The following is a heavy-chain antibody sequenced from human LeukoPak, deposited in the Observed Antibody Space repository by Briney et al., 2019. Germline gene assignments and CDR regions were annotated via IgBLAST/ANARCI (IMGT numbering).Heavy chain of an antibody. CDR3: AKTGDYYDSSGYYYYYYYGMDV. Sequence: GGSLRLSCAASGFTFSSYAMSWVRQAPGKRLEWVSAISGSGGSTYYADSVKDRFTISRDNSKNTLYLQMNSLRAEDTAVYYCAKTGDYYDSSGYYYYYYYGMDVWGQGTTVTVSS. CDR1: GFTFSSYA. V-gene: IGHV3-23*01. CDR2: ISGSGGST. J-gene: IGHJ6*02. D-gene: IGHD3-22*01.